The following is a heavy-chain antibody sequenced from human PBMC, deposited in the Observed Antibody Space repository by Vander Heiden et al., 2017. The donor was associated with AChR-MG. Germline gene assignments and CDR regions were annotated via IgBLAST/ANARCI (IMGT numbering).Heavy chain of an antibody. Sequence: QVQLVQSGAEVKQPGSPVKVSCKASGGTFSSYAIGWVGQAPGQGLEWRGGISPIVGTANYEQKFQGRVTITADESTSTADMELSSLRSEDTAVYYCAGEPTWIQLWLRYWGQGTLVTVSS. D-gene: IGHD5-18*01. J-gene: IGHJ4*02. CDR3: AGEPTWIQLWLRY. CDR1: GGTFSSYA. V-gene: IGHV1-69*01. CDR2: ISPIVGTA.